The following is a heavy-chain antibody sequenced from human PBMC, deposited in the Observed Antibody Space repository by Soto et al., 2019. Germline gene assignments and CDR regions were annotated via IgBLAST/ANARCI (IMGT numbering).Heavy chain of an antibody. CDR3: ARSSSCPPPDAFDI. Sequence: QVQLVQSGAEVKKPGASVKVSCKASDYTFTNYGISWVRQAPGQGLEWMGWISAYNGNTNYAQKLQGRVTMTTDTSTSTAYMELRSLTSDDTAVYYCARSSSCPPPDAFDIWGQGTMVTVSS. J-gene: IGHJ3*02. D-gene: IGHD6-19*01. CDR2: ISAYNGNT. CDR1: DYTFTNYG. V-gene: IGHV1-18*01.